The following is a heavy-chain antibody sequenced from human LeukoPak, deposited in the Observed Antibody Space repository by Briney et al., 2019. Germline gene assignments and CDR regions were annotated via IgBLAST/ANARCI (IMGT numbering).Heavy chain of an antibody. Sequence: GGSLRLSCAASGFTFSSYEMNWVRQAPGKGLDWVSYISSSGSAIYYADSVRGRFTISRDNAKNSLYLQMNSLRAEDTAVYYCARARRDCSGGSCYPDYNWFDPWGQGTLVTISS. D-gene: IGHD2-15*01. J-gene: IGHJ5*02. CDR1: GFTFSSYE. CDR3: ARARRDCSGGSCYPDYNWFDP. V-gene: IGHV3-48*03. CDR2: ISSSGSAI.